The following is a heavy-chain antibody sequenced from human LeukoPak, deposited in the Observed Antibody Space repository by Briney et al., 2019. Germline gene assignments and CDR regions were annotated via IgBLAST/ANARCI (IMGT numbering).Heavy chain of an antibody. CDR3: ARDRPNDRGWFDP. CDR1: GGSIKSYY. Sequence: PSETLSLTCTVSGGSIKSYYWSWIRQPAGKGLEWIGHIYYSGSTHYNPSLKSRLTMSVDTSNNQFSLKLNSVTAADTAVYYCARDRPNDRGWFDPWGQGTLVTVSS. D-gene: IGHD3-22*01. J-gene: IGHJ5*02. CDR2: IYYSGST. V-gene: IGHV4-4*07.